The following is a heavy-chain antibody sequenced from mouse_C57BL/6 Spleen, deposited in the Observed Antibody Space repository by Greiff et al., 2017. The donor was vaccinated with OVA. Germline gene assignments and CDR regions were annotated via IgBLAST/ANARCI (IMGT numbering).Heavy chain of an antibody. D-gene: IGHD1-1*01. CDR3: YPSNYYGSSFAY. V-gene: IGHV14-2*01. CDR2: IDPEDGET. Sequence: EVKLMESGAELVKPGDSVKLSCTASGFNIKDYYMHWVKQRTEQGLEWIGRIDPEDGETKYAPKFQGKATITADTSSNTAYLQLSSLTSEDTAVYYCYPSNYYGSSFAYWGQGTLVTVSA. CDR1: GFNIKDYY. J-gene: IGHJ3*01.